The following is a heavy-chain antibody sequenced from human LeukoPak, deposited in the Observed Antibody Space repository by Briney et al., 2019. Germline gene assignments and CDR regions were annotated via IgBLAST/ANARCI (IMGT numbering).Heavy chain of an antibody. J-gene: IGHJ3*02. CDR1: GFTFDDYA. V-gene: IGHV3-9*01. CDR2: ISWNCGSI. D-gene: IGHD3-16*01. CDR3: AKALGAFDI. Sequence: PGGSLRLSCAASGFTFDDYAMHWVRHAPGKGLEGVSGISWNCGSIVYADSVKGRFTISRDNAKNSLYLKMNSLRAEDTDLYYCAKALGAFDIWGQGTMVTVSS.